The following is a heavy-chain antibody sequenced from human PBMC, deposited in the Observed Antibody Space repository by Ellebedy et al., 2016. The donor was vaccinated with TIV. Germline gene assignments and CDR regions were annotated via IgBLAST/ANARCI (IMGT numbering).Heavy chain of an antibody. CDR2: VRSKTDGGAT. CDR3: TTTTYYSASRNYRVFDY. D-gene: IGHD3-10*01. V-gene: IGHV3-15*07. CDR1: GFSFNNAW. Sequence: GGSLRLXXTGSGFSFNNAWMNWVRQAPGKGLEWVGRVRSKTDGGATDYAAPVKGRFTVSRDDSTKTLFLQMNSLSAEDTAVYYCTTTTYYSASRNYRVFDYWGPGTLVTVSS. J-gene: IGHJ4*02.